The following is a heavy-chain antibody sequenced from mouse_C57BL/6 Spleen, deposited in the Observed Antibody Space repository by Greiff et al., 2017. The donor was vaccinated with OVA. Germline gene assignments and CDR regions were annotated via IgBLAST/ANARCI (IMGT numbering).Heavy chain of an antibody. CDR3: ARGGANDAPWFAY. V-gene: IGHV1-82*01. J-gene: IGHJ3*01. CDR1: GYAFSSSW. CDR2: IYPGDGDT. D-gene: IGHD2-3*01. Sequence: VQLQQSGPELVKPGASVKISCKASGYAFSSSWMNWVKQRPGKGLEWIGRIYPGDGDTNYNGKFKGKATLTADKSSSTAYMQLSSLTSEDSAVYFCARGGANDAPWFAYWGQGTLVTVSA.